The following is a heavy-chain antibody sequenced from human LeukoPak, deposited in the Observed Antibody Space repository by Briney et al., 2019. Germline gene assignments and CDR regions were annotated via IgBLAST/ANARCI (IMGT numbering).Heavy chain of an antibody. CDR1: GYSIRSGYY. Sequence: SETLSLTCDVSGYSIRSGYYWAWIRQPPGKGLEWIGSLHHTRSTYYNPSLKSRVTMSVDRSNNKFSPQLSSATAADTALYYCARDRESSPWELLLDYWGQGILVTVSS. D-gene: IGHD3-10*01. V-gene: IGHV4-38-2*02. CDR2: LHHTRST. CDR3: ARDRESSPWELLLDY. J-gene: IGHJ4*02.